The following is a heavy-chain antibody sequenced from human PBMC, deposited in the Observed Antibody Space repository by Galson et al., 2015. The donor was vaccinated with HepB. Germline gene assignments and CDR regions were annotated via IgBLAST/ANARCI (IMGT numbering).Heavy chain of an antibody. CDR3: ARASYSSTRFIYGMDV. J-gene: IGHJ6*02. D-gene: IGHD6-13*01. CDR1: GGTFSSYA. Sequence: SVKVSCKASGGTFSSYAISWVRQAPGQGLEWMGGIIPIFGTANYAQKSQGRVTITADESTSTAYMELSSLRSEDTAVYYCARASYSSTRFIYGMDVWGQGTTVTVSS. V-gene: IGHV1-69*13. CDR2: IIPIFGTA.